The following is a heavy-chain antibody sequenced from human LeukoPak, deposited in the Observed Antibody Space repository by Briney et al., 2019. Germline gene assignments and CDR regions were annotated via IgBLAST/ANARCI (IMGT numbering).Heavy chain of an antibody. V-gene: IGHV4-30-4*08. CDR1: GGSISSGDYY. CDR2: IYYSGSI. Sequence: SQTLSLXCTVSGGSISSGDYYWSWIRQPPGKGLEWIGYIYYSGSIYYNSSLKSRVTISLDTSKNQFSLKLSSVTAADTAVYYCASRTYYYDSSGPFNWFDPWGQGTLVTVSS. J-gene: IGHJ5*02. CDR3: ASRTYYYDSSGPFNWFDP. D-gene: IGHD3-22*01.